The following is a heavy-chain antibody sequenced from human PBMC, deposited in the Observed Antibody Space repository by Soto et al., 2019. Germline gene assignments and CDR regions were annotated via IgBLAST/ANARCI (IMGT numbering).Heavy chain of an antibody. CDR1: GGTFSSYA. V-gene: IGHV1-69*01. D-gene: IGHD4-4*01. CDR3: ARAVHASSNLYNWFDP. Sequence: QVQLVQSGAEVKKPGSSVKVSCKASGGTFSSYAISWVRQAPGQGLEWMGGIIPIFGTANYAQKFQGRVTITADESTSTAYMELSSLRSEDTAVYYCARAVHASSNLYNWFDPWGQGTLVTVSS. J-gene: IGHJ5*02. CDR2: IIPIFGTA.